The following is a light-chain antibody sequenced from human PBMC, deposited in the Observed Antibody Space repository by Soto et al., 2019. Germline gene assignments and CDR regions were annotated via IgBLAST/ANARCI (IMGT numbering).Light chain of an antibody. CDR2: GNN. V-gene: IGLV1-44*01. CDR3: QSYDNGLSHFVA. J-gene: IGLJ2*01. Sequence: QSVLTQAPSVSGTPGQRVTITCSGSSSNIGRNSVNWYQHLPGTAPKLLTHGNNHRPSGVPDRFSGSKSGTSASLAITGLQAEDEAHYYCQSYDNGLSHFVAFGEGTKLTVL. CDR1: SSNIGRNS.